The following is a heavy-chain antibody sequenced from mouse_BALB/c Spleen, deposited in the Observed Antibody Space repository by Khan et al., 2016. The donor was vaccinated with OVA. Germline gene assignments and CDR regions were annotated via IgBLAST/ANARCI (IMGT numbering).Heavy chain of an antibody. D-gene: IGHD1-1*01. CDR2: ISYSGST. Sequence: EVQLQESGPGLVKPSQSLSLTCTVTGYSITSNYAWNWIRQFPGNKLEWMGYISYSGSTSYNQSLKSRIAITRETSKNQFFLQLSSVTTEDTATXYCARGNYYGYAMDYWGQGTSVTVSS. J-gene: IGHJ4*01. CDR1: GYSITSNYA. CDR3: ARGNYYGYAMDY. V-gene: IGHV3-2*02.